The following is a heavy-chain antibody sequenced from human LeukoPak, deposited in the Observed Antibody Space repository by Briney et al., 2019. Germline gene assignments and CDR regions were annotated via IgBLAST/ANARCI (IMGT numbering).Heavy chain of an antibody. CDR3: ATQADDSSAYQYFDY. Sequence: PGGSLRLSCAASEFTFSSYAMSWVRQAPGKGLEWVANIKQDGSEKYYVDSVKGRFTISRDNAKNSLYLQMNSLRAEDTAVYYCATQADDSSAYQYFDYWGQGTLVTVSS. D-gene: IGHD3-22*01. V-gene: IGHV3-7*01. J-gene: IGHJ4*02. CDR1: EFTFSSYA. CDR2: IKQDGSEK.